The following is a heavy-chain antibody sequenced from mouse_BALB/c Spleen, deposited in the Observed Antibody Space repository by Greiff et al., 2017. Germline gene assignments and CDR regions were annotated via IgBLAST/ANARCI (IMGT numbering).Heavy chain of an antibody. V-gene: IGHV1S137*01. CDR3: ARGGIYGSRGGFDY. Sequence: VQLQESGAELVRPGVSVKISCKGSGYTFTDYAMHWVKQSHAKSLEWIGVISTYYGDASYNQKFKGKATMTVDKSSSTAYMELARLTSEDSAIYYCARGGIYGSRGGFDYWGQGTTLTVSS. CDR1: GYTFTDYA. D-gene: IGHD1-1*01. J-gene: IGHJ2*01. CDR2: ISTYYGDA.